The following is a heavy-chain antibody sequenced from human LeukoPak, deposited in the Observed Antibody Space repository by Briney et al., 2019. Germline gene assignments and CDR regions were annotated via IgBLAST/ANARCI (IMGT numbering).Heavy chain of an antibody. V-gene: IGHV3-23*01. CDR3: GKDIYGDYGGSDY. D-gene: IGHD4-23*01. J-gene: IGHJ4*02. CDR1: GFTFSSYA. CDR2: ISGSGGST. Sequence: GGSLRLSCAASGFTFSSYAMSWVRQAPGKGLEWVSAISGSGGSTYYADSVKGRFTISRDNSKNTLYLQMNSLRADDTAVYYCGKDIYGDYGGSDYWGQGTLVTVSS.